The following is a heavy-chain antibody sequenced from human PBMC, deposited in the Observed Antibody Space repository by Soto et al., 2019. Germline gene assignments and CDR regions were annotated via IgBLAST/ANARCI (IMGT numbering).Heavy chain of an antibody. Sequence: SETLSLTCTVSDTSISNYYWSWIRQPPGKGLEWIGYIYYSGSTNYNPSLKSRATISVDTSKKQFSLKVNSVTAADTAVYYCASAAQVWLPFDSWGQGTLVTVSS. CDR3: ASAAQVWLPFDS. CDR2: IYYSGST. V-gene: IGHV4-59*01. CDR1: DTSISNYY. J-gene: IGHJ4*02. D-gene: IGHD6-25*01.